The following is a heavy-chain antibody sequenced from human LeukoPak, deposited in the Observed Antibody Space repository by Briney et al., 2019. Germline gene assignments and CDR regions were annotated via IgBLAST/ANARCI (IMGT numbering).Heavy chain of an antibody. CDR3: VKTRGSQEVRAFEV. CDR1: GFTFSSYG. J-gene: IGHJ3*01. CDR2: ISYDGSNK. Sequence: GGSLRLSCAASGFTFSSYGMHWVRQAPGKGLEWVAVISYDGSNKYYADSVKGRFTISRDNSKNTLYLQMNSLRPEDTAVYYCVKTRGSQEVRAFEVWGQGTMVTVSS. V-gene: IGHV3-30*18. D-gene: IGHD5-12*01.